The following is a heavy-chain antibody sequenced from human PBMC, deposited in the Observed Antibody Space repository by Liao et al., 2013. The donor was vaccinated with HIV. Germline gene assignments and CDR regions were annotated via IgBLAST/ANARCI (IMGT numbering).Heavy chain of an antibody. CDR2: INDSGNT. J-gene: IGHJ6*03. V-gene: IGHV4-4*07. Sequence: QVQLQESGPGLIKPSETLSLTCSVSGGSIINYYWSWVRQPAGKGPEWIGRINDSGNTNYNPSFRGRLIMSIDTSRNQFSLKVSSVTTADTAVYYCARDITGYYSYYMDVWGKGTRSPSP. CDR3: ARDITGYYSYYMDV. CDR1: GGSIINYY. D-gene: IGHD1-20*01.